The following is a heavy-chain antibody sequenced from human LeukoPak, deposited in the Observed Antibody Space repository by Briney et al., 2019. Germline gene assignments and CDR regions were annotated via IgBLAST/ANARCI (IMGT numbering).Heavy chain of an antibody. Sequence: HPGGSLRLSCAAPGFTSSSYAMSWVRQAPGKGLEWVSAISGSGGSTYYADSVKGRFTISRDNSKNTLYLQMNSLRAEDTAVYYCAKEGVPAAHFDYWGQGTLVTVSS. J-gene: IGHJ4*02. CDR1: GFTSSSYA. CDR2: ISGSGGST. V-gene: IGHV3-23*01. D-gene: IGHD2-2*01. CDR3: AKEGVPAAHFDY.